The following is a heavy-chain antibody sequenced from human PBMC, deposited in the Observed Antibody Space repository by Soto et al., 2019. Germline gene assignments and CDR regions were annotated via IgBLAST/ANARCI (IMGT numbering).Heavy chain of an antibody. CDR1: GYTLTELS. V-gene: IGHV1-24*01. J-gene: IGHJ4*02. D-gene: IGHD3-22*01. Sequence: ASVKVSCKVSGYTLTELSMHWVRQAPGKGLEWMGGFDPEDGETIYAQKFQGRVTMTEDTSTDTAYMELSSLRSEDTAVYYCATDRHYYDSSGYCIFDYWGQGTLVTISS. CDR2: FDPEDGET. CDR3: ATDRHYYDSSGYCIFDY.